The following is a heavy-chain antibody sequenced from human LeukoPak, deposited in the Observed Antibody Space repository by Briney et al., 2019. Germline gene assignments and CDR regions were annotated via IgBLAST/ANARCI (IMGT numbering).Heavy chain of an antibody. D-gene: IGHD6-13*01. CDR2: ISSNGGST. Sequence: GGSLRLSCAASGFTFSSYAMRWVRQAPGKGLEYVSAISSNGGSTYYTNSVKGRFTISRDNSKNTLYLQMGSLRAEDMAVYYCARRGGYSSSWYGSYFDYWGQGTLVTVSS. CDR1: GFTFSSYA. V-gene: IGHV3-64*01. J-gene: IGHJ4*02. CDR3: ARRGGYSSSWYGSYFDY.